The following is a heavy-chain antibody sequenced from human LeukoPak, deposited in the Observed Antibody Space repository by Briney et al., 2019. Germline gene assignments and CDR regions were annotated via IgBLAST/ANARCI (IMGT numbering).Heavy chain of an antibody. Sequence: SETLSLTCSVSGGSITGYYWSWIRQPPGKGLERIGYIYYSGSTNYNPSLKSRLTMSLDTSKNQVSLKLTSVTAADTAVYYCARGRLGELTLFDYWGQGTLVTISS. CDR2: IYYSGST. D-gene: IGHD3-16*02. CDR3: ARGRLGELTLFDY. CDR1: GGSITGYY. V-gene: IGHV4-59*08. J-gene: IGHJ4*01.